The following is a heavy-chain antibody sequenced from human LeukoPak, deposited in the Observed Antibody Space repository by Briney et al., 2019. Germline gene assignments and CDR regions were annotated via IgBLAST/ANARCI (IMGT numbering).Heavy chain of an antibody. Sequence: GGSLRLSCAASGFTFTNYAMNWVRRAPGKGLEWVSSISSSSSYKYSADSVKGRFTISRDNAKNSLYLQMNSLRAEDTAVYYCARQSNPDYWGQGTLVTVSS. CDR2: ISSSSSYK. CDR3: ARQSNPDY. CDR1: GFTFTNYA. V-gene: IGHV3-21*01. J-gene: IGHJ4*02.